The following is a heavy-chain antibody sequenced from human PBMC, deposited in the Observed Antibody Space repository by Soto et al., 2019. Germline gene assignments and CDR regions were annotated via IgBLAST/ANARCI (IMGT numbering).Heavy chain of an antibody. V-gene: IGHV1-18*01. CDR2: FNPDNQNT. CDR3: ARVRFGDPFDF. J-gene: IGHJ4*02. D-gene: IGHD3-16*01. CDR1: GYRFTTCG. Sequence: ASVKVSCKVSGYRFTTCGINCVRQAPGQGLEWVGWFNPDNQNTNYAQKFQDRVSLTTDSSTNTAYMELRDLRSDDTAVYYCARVRFGDPFDFWGQGSLVTVSS.